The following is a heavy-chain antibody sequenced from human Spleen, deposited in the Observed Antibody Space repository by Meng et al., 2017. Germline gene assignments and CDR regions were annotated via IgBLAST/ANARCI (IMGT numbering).Heavy chain of an antibody. CDR1: GGSFSDYY. J-gene: IGHJ4*02. V-gene: IGHV4-34*01. CDR2: INHNGST. CDR3: ARGPTTMAHDFDY. Sequence: QVQLPQWGAGMLKPSETLSLTCVVSGGSFSDYYWSWIRQPPGKGLEWIGEINHNGSTNYNPSLESRATISVDTSQNNLSLKLSSVTAADSAVYYCARGPTTMAHDFDYWGQGTLVTVPS. D-gene: IGHD4-11*01.